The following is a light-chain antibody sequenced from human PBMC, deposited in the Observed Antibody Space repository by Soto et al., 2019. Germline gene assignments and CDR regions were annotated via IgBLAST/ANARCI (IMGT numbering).Light chain of an antibody. CDR3: AAWDDTLKGLV. CDR2: RAS. CDR1: SSNIGSNY. Sequence: QSVLTQPPSASGTPGQRVTISCSGSSSNIGSNYVYWYQQVPGTAPRLLMYRASQRPSGVPDRCSGSKSGTSASLAISGRRSEDEADYYCAAWDDTLKGLVFGGGTKVTVL. J-gene: IGLJ2*01. V-gene: IGLV1-47*01.